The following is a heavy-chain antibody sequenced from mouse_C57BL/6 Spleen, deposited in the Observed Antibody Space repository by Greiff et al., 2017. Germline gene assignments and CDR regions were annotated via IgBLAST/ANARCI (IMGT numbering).Heavy chain of an antibody. Sequence: EVQLQQSGAELVKPGASVKISCKASGYTFTDYYMNWVKQSHGQSLEWIGDFNPNNGGTSYNQKFKGKATLTVDKSSSTAYMELRSLTSEDSSVYYGAKYYYGSGYDWYFDVWGTGTTVTVSS. V-gene: IGHV1-26*01. D-gene: IGHD1-1*01. CDR1: GYTFTDYY. CDR3: AKYYYGSGYDWYFDV. J-gene: IGHJ1*03. CDR2: FNPNNGGT.